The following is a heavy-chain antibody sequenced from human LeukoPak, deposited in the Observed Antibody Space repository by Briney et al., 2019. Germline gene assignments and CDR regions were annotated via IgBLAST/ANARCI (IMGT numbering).Heavy chain of an antibody. CDR2: IYYSGST. CDR3: ARGLLRTHFDY. Sequence: PSETLSLTRTVSGGSINSGGYYWSWIRQHPGKGLEWIGYIYYSGSTYYNPSLKSRVIISVDMSKNQFSLKLSSVTAADTAVYYCARGLLRTHFDYWGQGTLVTVSS. J-gene: IGHJ4*02. V-gene: IGHV4-31*03. CDR1: GGSINSGGYY.